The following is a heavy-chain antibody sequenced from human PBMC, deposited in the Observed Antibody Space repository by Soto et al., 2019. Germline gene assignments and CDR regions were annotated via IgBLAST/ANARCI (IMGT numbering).Heavy chain of an antibody. CDR3: ARVYYDILTRNVNGMDV. D-gene: IGHD3-9*01. Sequence: GGSLRLSCAASGFTFRDYYMRWIRQAPGKGLEWVSYISSSSSYTNYADSVKGRFTISRDNAKNTLYLQMNSLRAEDTAVYYCARVYYDILTRNVNGMDVWGQGTTVTVSS. J-gene: IGHJ6*02. CDR2: ISSSSSYT. V-gene: IGHV3-11*06. CDR1: GFTFRDYY.